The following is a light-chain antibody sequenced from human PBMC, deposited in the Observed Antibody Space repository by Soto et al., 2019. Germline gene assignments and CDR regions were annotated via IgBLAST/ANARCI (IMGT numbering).Light chain of an antibody. Sequence: QSALTQPASVFGYPGHSITISCTGTSSDVGGYNYVSWYQQHPGKAPKLMIYEVSNRPSGVSNRFYGAESGNTASLTISGLQAEDVADYYCSSYTSSSPSFGAGTTVTV. J-gene: IGLJ1*01. CDR3: SSYTSSSPS. V-gene: IGLV2-14*01. CDR2: EVS. CDR1: SSDVGGYNY.